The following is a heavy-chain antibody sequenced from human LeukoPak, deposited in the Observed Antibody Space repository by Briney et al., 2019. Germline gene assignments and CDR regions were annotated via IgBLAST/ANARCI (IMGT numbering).Heavy chain of an antibody. J-gene: IGHJ6*04. D-gene: IGHD5-12*01. CDR2: ISYDGSNK. CDR3: ASPLLPRIGGYSGYGYGDV. Sequence: PGGSLRLSCAASGFTFSSYAMHWVRQAPGKGLEWVAVISYDGSNKYYADSVKGRFTISRDNSKNTLYLQMNSLRAEDTAVYYCASPLLPRIGGYSGYGYGDVWGKGTTVTVSS. V-gene: IGHV3-30*04. CDR1: GFTFSSYA.